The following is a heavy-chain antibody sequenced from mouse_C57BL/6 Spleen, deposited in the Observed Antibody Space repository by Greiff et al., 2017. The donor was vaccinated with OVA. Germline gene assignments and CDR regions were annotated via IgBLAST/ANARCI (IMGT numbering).Heavy chain of an antibody. Sequence: QVQLKQPGAELVKPGASVKLSCKASGYTFTSYWMHWVKQRPGQGLEWIGMIHPNSGSTNYNEKFKSKATLTVDKSSSTAYMQLSSLTSEDSAVYYCAREGYYGSSYGWFAYWGQGTLVTVSA. CDR2: IHPNSGST. CDR1: GYTFTSYW. D-gene: IGHD1-1*01. J-gene: IGHJ3*01. CDR3: AREGYYGSSYGWFAY. V-gene: IGHV1-64*01.